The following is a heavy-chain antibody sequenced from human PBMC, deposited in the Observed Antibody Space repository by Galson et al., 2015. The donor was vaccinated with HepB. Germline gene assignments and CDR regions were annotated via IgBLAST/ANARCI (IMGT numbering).Heavy chain of an antibody. CDR1: GYIFTGHW. CDR3: ARQGGGQTCTTTDCYRFDP. D-gene: IGHD2-21*01. CDR2: IDPSDSYT. J-gene: IGHJ5*02. Sequence: QSGAEVKKPGESLRISCKGSGYIFTGHWINWVRQMPGKGLEWMGRIDPSDSYTNYSPSFQGHVTISVDKSISTAYLQWSSLKASDTAMYYCARQGGGQTCTTTDCYRFDPWGQVTLVIVSS. V-gene: IGHV5-10-1*01.